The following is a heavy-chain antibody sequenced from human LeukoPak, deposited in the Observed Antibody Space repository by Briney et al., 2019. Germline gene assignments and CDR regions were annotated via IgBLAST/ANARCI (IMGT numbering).Heavy chain of an antibody. V-gene: IGHV1-18*01. CDR1: GYTFKTYD. CDR3: ARDGQLVNHAFDV. J-gene: IGHJ3*01. CDR2: ISVYNGNT. D-gene: IGHD6-13*01. Sequence: ASVKVSCKASGYTFKTYDISWVRQAPGQGLEWMGWISVYNGNTNYAQNVQGRATMTTDTSTSTAYMELRSLRSDDTAVYYCARDGQLVNHAFDVWGQGTMVTVSS.